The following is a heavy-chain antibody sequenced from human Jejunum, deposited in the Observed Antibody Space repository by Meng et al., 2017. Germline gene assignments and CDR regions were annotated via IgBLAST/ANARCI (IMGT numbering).Heavy chain of an antibody. CDR3: ATEYSNTWVFDY. J-gene: IGHJ4*02. D-gene: IGHD6-6*01. V-gene: IGHV3-33*01. Sequence: GGSLRLSCAASGFTFSDYGMHWVRQAPGKGLEWVAVIWFDGSNECYADSVRGRFTISRDNSKNTLFLQMNSLRAEDTAVYYCATEYSNTWVFDYWGQGTLVTVSS. CDR2: IWFDGSNE. CDR1: GFTFSDYG.